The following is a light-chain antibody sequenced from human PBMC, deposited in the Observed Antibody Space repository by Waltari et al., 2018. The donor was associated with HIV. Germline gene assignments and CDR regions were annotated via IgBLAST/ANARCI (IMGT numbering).Light chain of an antibody. CDR3: AAWDGSLSGRV. CDR2: RNN. CDR1: SPNIGSNY. V-gene: IGLV1-47*01. Sequence: QSVLTQPPSASGTPGQRVTIYCSGSSPNIGSNYVYWYQQLPGPAPKLLIYRNNQRPSGVPDRFSGSKSGSSASLAISGLRSEDEAAYYCAAWDGSLSGRVFGGGTKLTVL. J-gene: IGLJ3*02.